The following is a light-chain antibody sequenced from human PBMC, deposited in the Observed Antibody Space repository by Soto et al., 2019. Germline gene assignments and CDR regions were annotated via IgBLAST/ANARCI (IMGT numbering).Light chain of an antibody. V-gene: IGKV3-15*01. J-gene: IGKJ2*01. CDR2: GAF. Sequence: EIVMTQSPATLSVSPGERVTLSCRASQSISTNLAWYQQKSGQAPGLLIYGAFTRATGIPARFSGSGSGTEFTLTISSLQSEDFAVYYCQQYNDWPPFTFGQGTKLEIK. CDR1: QSISTN. CDR3: QQYNDWPPFT.